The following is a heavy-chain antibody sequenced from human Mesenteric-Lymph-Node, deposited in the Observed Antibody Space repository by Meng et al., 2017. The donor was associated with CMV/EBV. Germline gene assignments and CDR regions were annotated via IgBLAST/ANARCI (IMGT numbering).Heavy chain of an antibody. V-gene: IGHV4-31*02. J-gene: IGHJ2*01. CDR2: IYYSGTT. CDR1: SGGYY. Sequence: SGGYYWTWIRQHPGKGLEWIGSIYYSGTTYYNSALKSRVSISVDTSKNQFALNLNSVTAADTAVYSCARYRYCSSADCFNVRFFDLWGRGTLVTVS. CDR3: ARYRYCSSADCFNVRFFDL. D-gene: IGHD2-2*01.